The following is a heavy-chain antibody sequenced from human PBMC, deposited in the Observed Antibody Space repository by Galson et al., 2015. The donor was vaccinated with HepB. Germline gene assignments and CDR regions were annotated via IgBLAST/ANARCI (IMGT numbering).Heavy chain of an antibody. CDR3: ARSQAYYGDYVRWRSVLNWYFDL. J-gene: IGHJ2*01. V-gene: IGHV2-70*01. D-gene: IGHD4-17*01. CDR1: GFSLSTSGMC. CDR2: IDWDDDK. Sequence: PALVKPTQTLTLTCTFSGFSLSTSGMCVSWIRQPPGKALEWLALIDWDDDKYYSTSLKTRLTISKDTSKNQVVLTMTNMDPVDTATYYCARSQAYYGDYVRWRSVLNWYFDLWGRGTLVTVSS.